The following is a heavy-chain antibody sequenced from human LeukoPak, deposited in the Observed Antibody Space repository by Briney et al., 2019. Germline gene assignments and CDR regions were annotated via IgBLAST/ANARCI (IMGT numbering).Heavy chain of an antibody. D-gene: IGHD6-19*01. Sequence: GGSLRLSCEASGFTFSTYWTNWVRQAPGKGLEWVAIIKQDGSEVYYVDSVKGRFLQMNSLRVEDTAVYYCAGGAGWLAPDWGQGTLVTVSS. J-gene: IGHJ4*02. CDR1: GFTFSTYW. V-gene: IGHV3-7*01. CDR3: AGGAGWLAPD. CDR2: IKQDGSEV.